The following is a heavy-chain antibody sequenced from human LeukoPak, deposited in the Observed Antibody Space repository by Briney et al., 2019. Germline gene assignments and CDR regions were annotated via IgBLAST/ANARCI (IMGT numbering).Heavy chain of an antibody. CDR1: GYTFTSYA. CDR2: INTNTGNP. J-gene: IGHJ6*03. Sequence: ASVKVSCKASGYTFTSYAMNWVRQAPGQGLEWMGWINTNTGNPTYAQGFTGRFVFSLDTSVSTAYLQISSLKAEDTAVYYCARGWQLVRRTYYYYYMDVWGKGTTVTVSS. V-gene: IGHV7-4-1*02. D-gene: IGHD6-6*01. CDR3: ARGWQLVRRTYYYYYMDV.